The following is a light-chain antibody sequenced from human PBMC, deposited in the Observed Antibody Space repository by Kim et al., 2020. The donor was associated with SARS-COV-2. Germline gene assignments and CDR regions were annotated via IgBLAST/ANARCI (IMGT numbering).Light chain of an antibody. CDR2: DVS. CDR3: TSYTGADTVV. V-gene: IGLV2-14*03. CDR1: SSDVGGYNY. Sequence: QSALTQPASVSGSPGQSITISCTGTSSDVGGYNYVSWYQQHPGKAPKLMIYDVSNRPSGVSNRFSGSKSGNTASLTISGLQAADEADYYCTSYTGADTVVFGGGTKVTVL. J-gene: IGLJ2*01.